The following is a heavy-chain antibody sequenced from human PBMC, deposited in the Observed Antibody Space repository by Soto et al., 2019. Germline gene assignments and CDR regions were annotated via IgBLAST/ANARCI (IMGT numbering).Heavy chain of an antibody. D-gene: IGHD2-15*01. CDR1: GYTFTSYA. CDR2: INAGNGNT. V-gene: IGHV1-3*01. J-gene: IGHJ1*01. CDR3: ARAPGYCSGGSCYSRVEYFQH. Sequence: ASVKVSCKASGYTFTSYAMHWVRQAPGQRLEWMGWINAGNGNTKYSQKFQSRVTITRDTSASTAYMELSSLRSEDTAVYYCARAPGYCSGGSCYSRVEYFQHWGQGTLVTVSS.